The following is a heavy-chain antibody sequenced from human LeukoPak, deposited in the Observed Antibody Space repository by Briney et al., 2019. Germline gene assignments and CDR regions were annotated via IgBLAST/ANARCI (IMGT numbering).Heavy chain of an antibody. CDR2: ISYDGSNK. J-gene: IGHJ4*02. V-gene: IGHV3-30*04. CDR1: GFTFSTYA. Sequence: PGGSLRLSCAASGFTFSTYAMHWVRQAPGKGLEWVALISYDGSNKNYADSVRGRFTISRDYSKNTLYLQMNSLRGEDTAVYYCARVGRGYSFKVYYFDYWGKGTLVSVSS. CDR3: ARVGRGYSFKVYYFDY. D-gene: IGHD5-18*01.